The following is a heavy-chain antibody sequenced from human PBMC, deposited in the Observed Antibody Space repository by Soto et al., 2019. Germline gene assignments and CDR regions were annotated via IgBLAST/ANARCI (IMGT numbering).Heavy chain of an antibody. Sequence: SVKVSCKASGGTFSSYAISWVRQAPGQGLEWMGGIIPIFGTANYAQKFQGRVTITADESTSTAYMELSSLRSDDTAVYYCAREDTTGMGGVGAFDIWGQGTMVTVS. J-gene: IGHJ3*02. CDR3: AREDTTGMGGVGAFDI. D-gene: IGHD1-1*01. CDR1: GGTFSSYA. V-gene: IGHV1-69*13. CDR2: IIPIFGTA.